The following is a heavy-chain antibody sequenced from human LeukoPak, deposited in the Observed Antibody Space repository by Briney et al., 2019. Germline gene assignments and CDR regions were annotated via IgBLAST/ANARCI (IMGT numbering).Heavy chain of an antibody. CDR1: GFTFSSYA. CDR2: ISGSGGST. V-gene: IGHV3-23*01. J-gene: IGHJ6*03. Sequence: PGGSLRLSCAASGFTFSSYAMSWVRQAPGKGLEWVSVISGSGGSTYYADSVKGRFTISRDNSKNTLYLQMNSLRAEDTAVYYCAKNQWELRSSYYYYYMDVWGKGTMVTVSS. CDR3: AKNQWELRSSYYYYYMDV. D-gene: IGHD1-26*01.